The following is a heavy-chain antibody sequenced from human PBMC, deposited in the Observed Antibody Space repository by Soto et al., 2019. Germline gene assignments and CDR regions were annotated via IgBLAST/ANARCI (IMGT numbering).Heavy chain of an antibody. V-gene: IGHV4-59*01. J-gene: IGHJ6*02. CDR2: IYYSGST. D-gene: IGHD3-3*01. CDR3: GRGEWFVRGYGMDV. Sequence: SEALSLTCTVSGGSISRYYWSWIRQPPGKGLEWIGYIYYSGSTNYNPSLKSRVTISVDTSKNQFSLKLSSVTAADTAVYYCGRGEWFVRGYGMDVWGRGTTVTVSS. CDR1: GGSISRYY.